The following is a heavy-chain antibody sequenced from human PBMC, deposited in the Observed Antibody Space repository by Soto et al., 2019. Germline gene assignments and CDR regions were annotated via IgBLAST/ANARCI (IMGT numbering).Heavy chain of an antibody. CDR3: ARDSDVSVLPWFGELLDPDPNWFDP. Sequence: ASVKVSCKASGYTFTSYGISWVRQAPGQGLEWMGWISAYNGNTNYAQKLQGRVTMTTDTSTSTAYMELRSLRSDDTAVYYCARDSDVSVLPWFGELLDPDPNWFDPWG. D-gene: IGHD3-10*01. CDR2: ISAYNGNT. CDR1: GYTFTSYG. V-gene: IGHV1-18*01. J-gene: IGHJ5*02.